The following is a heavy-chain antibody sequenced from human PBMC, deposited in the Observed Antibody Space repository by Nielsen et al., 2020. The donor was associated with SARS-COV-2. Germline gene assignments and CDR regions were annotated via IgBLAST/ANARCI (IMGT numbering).Heavy chain of an antibody. D-gene: IGHD3-10*01. CDR3: AKDRDYYGSGSLDV. Sequence: GGSLRLSCAASGFTFDDYAMHWVRQAPEKGLEWVSGISWNSGAIGYADSVKGRFTISRDNAKNSLYLQMSSLRPEDTALYYCAKDRDYYGSGSLDVWGQGTTVTVSS. CDR2: ISWNSGAI. CDR1: GFTFDDYA. V-gene: IGHV3-9*01. J-gene: IGHJ6*02.